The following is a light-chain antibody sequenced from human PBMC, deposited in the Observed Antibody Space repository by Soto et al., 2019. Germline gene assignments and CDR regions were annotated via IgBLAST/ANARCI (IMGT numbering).Light chain of an antibody. Sequence: DIQMTQSPSSLSASVGDRVAITCRAIQSITTYLNWYQQKPGKAPKLLIYRASTLQSGVPSRFSGSGSGTDFTLTISSLQPEDFATYYCQQSYSIPLTFGGGTKVDIK. CDR3: QQSYSIPLT. CDR2: RAS. V-gene: IGKV1-39*01. CDR1: QSITTY. J-gene: IGKJ4*01.